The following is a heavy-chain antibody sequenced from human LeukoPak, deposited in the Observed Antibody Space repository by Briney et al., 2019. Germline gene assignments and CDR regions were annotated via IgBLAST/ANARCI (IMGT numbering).Heavy chain of an antibody. CDR1: GFTFSGSA. CDR3: TTIWDSSGYYYVGFDY. D-gene: IGHD3-22*01. Sequence: PGGSLRLSCAASGFTFSGSAMHWVRQASGKGQEWVGRIRNNANSYATAYAASVKGRFTISRDDSKNTAYLQMNSLKTEDTAVYFCTTIWDSSGYYYVGFDYWGQGTLVTVSS. CDR2: IRNNANSYAT. J-gene: IGHJ4*02. V-gene: IGHV3-73*01.